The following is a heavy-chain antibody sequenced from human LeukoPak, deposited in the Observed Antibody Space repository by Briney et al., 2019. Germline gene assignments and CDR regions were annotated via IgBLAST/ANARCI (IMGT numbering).Heavy chain of an antibody. CDR3: AELGITMIGGV. V-gene: IGHV3-21*01. CDR2: LSTSSSYI. D-gene: IGHD3-10*02. CDR1: GFTFSSYS. Sequence: GGSLRLSCAASGFTFSSYSMNWVRQAPGKGLEWVSSLSTSSSYIYYADSVKGRFTVSRDNAKNSLYLQMNSLRAEDTAVYYCAELGITMIGGVWGKGTTVTVSS. J-gene: IGHJ6*04.